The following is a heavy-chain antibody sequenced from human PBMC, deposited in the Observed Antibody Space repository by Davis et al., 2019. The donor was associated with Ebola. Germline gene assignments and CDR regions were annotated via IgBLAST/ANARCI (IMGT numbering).Heavy chain of an antibody. V-gene: IGHV3-21*01. J-gene: IGHJ5*02. CDR3: ARDRGMGSGDWFDP. CDR2: ISSSSSYI. Sequence: GESLKISCAASGFTFSSYSMNWVRQAPGKGLEWVSSISSSSSYIYYADSVKGQFTISRDNAKNSLYLQMNSLRAEDTAVYYCARDRGMGSGDWFDPWGQGTLVTVSS. D-gene: IGHD6-25*01. CDR1: GFTFSSYS.